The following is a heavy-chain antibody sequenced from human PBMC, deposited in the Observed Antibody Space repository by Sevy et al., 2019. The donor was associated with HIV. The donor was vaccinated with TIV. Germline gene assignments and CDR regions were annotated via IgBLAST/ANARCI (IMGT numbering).Heavy chain of an antibody. Sequence: GGSLRLSCAASGFTLSSHWMFWVRQGPGKGLVWVSHINSHGTITNYADSVRGRFTISRDNAKNTVYLQMDSLRAEDTAFYYCARGQVLRCFDWPTYGLDVWGQGTTVTVSS. J-gene: IGHJ6*02. CDR3: ARGQVLRCFDWPTYGLDV. CDR1: GFTLSSHW. D-gene: IGHD3-9*01. CDR2: INSHGTIT. V-gene: IGHV3-74*01.